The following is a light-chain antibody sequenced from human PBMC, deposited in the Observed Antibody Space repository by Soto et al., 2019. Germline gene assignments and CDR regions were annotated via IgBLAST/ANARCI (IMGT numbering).Light chain of an antibody. CDR3: QSYDTSLSVV. Sequence: QSVLTQPPSVSGAPGQRVTISCTGSSSSIGAGYDVHWYQQLPGTAPKLLMYANSNRPSGVPDRFSGSKSGTSASLAITGLQAEDEADYYCQSYDTSLSVVFGGGTKLTVL. V-gene: IGLV1-40*01. CDR1: SSSIGAGYD. CDR2: ANS. J-gene: IGLJ2*01.